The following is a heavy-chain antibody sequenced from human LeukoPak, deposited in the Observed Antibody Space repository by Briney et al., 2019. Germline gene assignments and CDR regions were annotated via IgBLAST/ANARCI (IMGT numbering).Heavy chain of an antibody. CDR3: ARGSSGNSGY. CDR2: IYSSGST. D-gene: IGHD4-23*01. V-gene: IGHV4-61*01. Sequence: PSETLSLTCTVSGGSVSSGSYYWSWIRQPPGTGLEWIGYIYSSGSTNYNPSLKSRVTISVDTSRNQFSLKLSSVTAADTAVYYCARGSSGNSGYWGQGTLVTVSS. J-gene: IGHJ4*02. CDR1: GGSVSSGSYY.